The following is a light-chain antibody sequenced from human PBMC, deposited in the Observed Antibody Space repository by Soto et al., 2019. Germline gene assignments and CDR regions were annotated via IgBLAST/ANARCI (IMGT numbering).Light chain of an antibody. CDR3: QQYNNWPPT. CDR1: QSVGSD. CDR2: GAS. V-gene: IGKV3-15*01. J-gene: IGKJ1*01. Sequence: EIVMTQSPATLSVSPGERATLSCRASQSVGSDLAWYQQKPGQAPRLLIYGASTRATGIPARFSGSGSGTEFTLTISSLQSEDFAVYYCQQYNNWPPTFGQGTKVDIK.